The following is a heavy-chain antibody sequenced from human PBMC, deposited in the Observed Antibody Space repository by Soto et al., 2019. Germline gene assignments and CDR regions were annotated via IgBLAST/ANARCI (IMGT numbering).Heavy chain of an antibody. J-gene: IGHJ4*02. V-gene: IGHV3-30*03. Sequence: QVRLVESGGGVVQPGRSLRLSCAASGFTFSSYGMHWVRQAPGKGLGWVAVISYDGSNKYYADSVKGRFTISRDNSKNTLYLQMNSLRAEDTAVYYCAIYSSGWYPLDYWGQGTLVTVSS. D-gene: IGHD6-19*01. CDR3: AIYSSGWYPLDY. CDR1: GFTFSSYG. CDR2: ISYDGSNK.